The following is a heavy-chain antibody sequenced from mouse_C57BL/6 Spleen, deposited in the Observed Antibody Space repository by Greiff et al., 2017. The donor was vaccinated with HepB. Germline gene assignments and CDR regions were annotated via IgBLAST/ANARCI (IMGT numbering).Heavy chain of an antibody. CDR1: GYTFTGYW. V-gene: IGHV1-9*01. CDR2: ILPGSGST. D-gene: IGHD2-12*01. Sequence: VQRVESGAELMKPGASVKLSCKATGYTFTGYWIEWVKQRPGHGLEWIGEILPGSGSTNYNEKFKGKATFTADTSSNTAYMQLSSLTTEDSAIYYCARREGSTTSYFDVWGTGTTVTVSS. J-gene: IGHJ1*03. CDR3: ARREGSTTSYFDV.